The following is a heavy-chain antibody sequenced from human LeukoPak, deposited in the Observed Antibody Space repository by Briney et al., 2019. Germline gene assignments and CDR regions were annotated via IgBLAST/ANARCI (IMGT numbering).Heavy chain of an antibody. Sequence: SRTLSLTCTVSGGSISSGDHYRSWIRQPPGKGLEWIGYIYYSGSTYYNPSLKSRVTISVDTSKNQFSLKLSSVTAADTAVYYCATVHGYSCGYFDYWGQGTLVTISS. CDR3: ATVHGYSCGYFDY. V-gene: IGHV4-30-4*08. CDR1: GGSISSGDHY. J-gene: IGHJ4*02. D-gene: IGHD5-18*01. CDR2: IYYSGST.